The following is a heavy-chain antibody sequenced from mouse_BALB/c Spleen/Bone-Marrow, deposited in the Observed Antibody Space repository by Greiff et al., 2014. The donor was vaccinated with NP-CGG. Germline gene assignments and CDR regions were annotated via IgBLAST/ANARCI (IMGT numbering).Heavy chain of an antibody. V-gene: IGHV5-6*02. CDR2: ISSGGSNI. CDR3: ARHQRYYAMDY. CDR1: GFTFSSYG. Sequence: EVKLEESGGDLVKPGGSLKLSCAASGFTFSSYGMSWGRQTPDKRLEWVATISSGGSNIYYPDSVKGRFTISRDNAKNTLYLQMSSLKSEDTAMYYCARHQRYYAMDYWGQGTSVTVSS. J-gene: IGHJ4*01.